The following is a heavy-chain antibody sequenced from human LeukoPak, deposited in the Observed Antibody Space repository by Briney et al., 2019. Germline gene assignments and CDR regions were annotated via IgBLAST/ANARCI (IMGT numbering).Heavy chain of an antibody. CDR2: IHPSGGST. Sequence: GASVKVSCKASGYTFTTYYMHWVRQAPGQGLEWMGIIHPSGGSTSYAQKFQGRVTMTRDTSTSTVYMELSSLRSEDTAVYYCARRQPVGCTRDSFDYWGQGTLVTVSS. D-gene: IGHD6-19*01. CDR1: GYTFTTYY. J-gene: IGHJ4*02. CDR3: ARRQPVGCTRDSFDY. V-gene: IGHV1-46*01.